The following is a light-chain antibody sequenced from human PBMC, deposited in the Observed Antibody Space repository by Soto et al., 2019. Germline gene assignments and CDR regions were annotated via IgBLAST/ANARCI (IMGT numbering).Light chain of an antibody. CDR1: QSVNNY. CDR3: HQRSNWPLT. CDR2: DAS. J-gene: IGKJ4*01. V-gene: IGKV3-11*01. Sequence: EIVLTQSPATLSLSPGERATLSCRASQSVNNYLAWYQQKPGQAPRLLIYDASSKATVIPARFSGSGSGTDFTLTISSLEPEDFATYYCHQRSNWPLTFGGGTKVEIK.